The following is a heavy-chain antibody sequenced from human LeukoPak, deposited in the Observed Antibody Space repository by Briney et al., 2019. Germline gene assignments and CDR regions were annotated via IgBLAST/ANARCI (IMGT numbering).Heavy chain of an antibody. CDR1: RFTFSVYY. D-gene: IGHD6-6*01. CDR2: IKQDGSKK. J-gene: IGHJ4*02. Sequence: PGGSLRLSCAASRFTFSVYYMSWIRQAPGKGLEWVASIKQDGSKKNYVDSVKGRFTISRDNAKNSMDLQMNSLRVEDTAVYYCASSIVALGDYWGQGTLVTVSS. CDR3: ASSIVALGDY. V-gene: IGHV3-7*01.